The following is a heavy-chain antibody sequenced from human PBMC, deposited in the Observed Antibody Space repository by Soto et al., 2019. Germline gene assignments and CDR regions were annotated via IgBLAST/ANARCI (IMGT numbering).Heavy chain of an antibody. J-gene: IGHJ5*02. CDR1: GYNFGDYW. Sequence: PGESLKISCKGSGYNFGDYWIGWVRQMPGKGLELMGSFYPGDSDTRYSPSFQGQVTMSGDKSSSTAYLHWGSLKASDTAIYYCGRHVAAGYGGYDCPLDPWGQGTLVTVYS. CDR2: FYPGDSDT. D-gene: IGHD5-12*01. V-gene: IGHV5-51*01. CDR3: GRHVAAGYGGYDCPLDP.